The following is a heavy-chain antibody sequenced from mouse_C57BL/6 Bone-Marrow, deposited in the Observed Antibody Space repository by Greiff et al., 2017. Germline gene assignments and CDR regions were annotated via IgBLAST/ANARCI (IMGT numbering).Heavy chain of an antibody. J-gene: IGHJ3*01. V-gene: IGHV5-6*01. CDR1: GFTFSSYG. D-gene: IGHD2-3*01. CDR2: ISSGGSYT. CDR3: ARRGYYGFAY. Sequence: ELQRVESGGDLVKPGGSLKLSCAASGFTFSSYGMSWVRQTPDKRLEWVATISSGGSYTYYPDSVKGRFTISRDNAKNTLYLQMSSLKSEDTAMYYCARRGYYGFAYWGQGTLVTVSA.